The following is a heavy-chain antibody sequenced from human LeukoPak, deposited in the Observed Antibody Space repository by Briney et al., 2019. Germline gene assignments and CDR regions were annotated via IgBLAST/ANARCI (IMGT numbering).Heavy chain of an antibody. CDR2: FDPEDGET. Sequence: ASVKVSCKVSGYTLTELSMHWVRQAPGKGLEWMGGFDPEDGETIYAQKFQGRVAMTEDTSTDTAYMELSSLRSEDTAVYYCATDPAGIAAAENGYWGQGTLVTVSS. CDR1: GYTLTELS. CDR3: ATDPAGIAAAENGY. D-gene: IGHD6-13*01. J-gene: IGHJ4*02. V-gene: IGHV1-24*01.